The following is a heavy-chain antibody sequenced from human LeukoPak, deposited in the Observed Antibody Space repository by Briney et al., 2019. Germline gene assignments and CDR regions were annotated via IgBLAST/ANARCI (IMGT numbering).Heavy chain of an antibody. CDR3: ARVGSSSVYYYYYYMDV. V-gene: IGHV3-74*01. CDR1: GFTFSRYW. Sequence: GGSLRLSCAASGFTFSRYWIHWVRQAPGKGLVWVSRINRDGSSTDYADSVKGRFTISRDNAKNALYLQMNSLRVEDTAAYYCARVGSSSVYYYYYYMDVWGKGTTVTVSS. J-gene: IGHJ6*03. D-gene: IGHD6-13*01. CDR2: INRDGSST.